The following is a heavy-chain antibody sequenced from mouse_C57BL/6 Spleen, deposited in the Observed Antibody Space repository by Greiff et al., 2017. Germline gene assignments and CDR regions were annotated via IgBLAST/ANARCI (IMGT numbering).Heavy chain of an antibody. CDR1: GYTFTSYW. Sequence: VKLQQPGTELVKPGASVKLSCKASGYTFTSYWMHWVKQRPGQGLEWIGNINPSNGGTNYNEKFKSKATLTVDKSSSTAYMQLSSLTSEDSAVYYCARWGDGYYAPFAYWGQGTLVTVSA. CDR2: INPSNGGT. D-gene: IGHD2-3*01. J-gene: IGHJ3*01. V-gene: IGHV1-53*01. CDR3: ARWGDGYYAPFAY.